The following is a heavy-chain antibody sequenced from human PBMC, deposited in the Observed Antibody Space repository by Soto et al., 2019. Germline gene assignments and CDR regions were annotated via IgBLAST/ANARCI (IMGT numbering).Heavy chain of an antibody. CDR2: SSPRGDTI. D-gene: IGHD6-19*01. V-gene: IGHV3-48*02. J-gene: IGHJ4*02. Sequence: LRLSCVASGFSLANYPMSWVRQTPGKGLEWISYSSPRGDTIYYADSVEGRFTISRDNARNSLSLHMSSLRDEDSALYYCAKGPHTNVGWPYYFESWGQGVPVTVSS. CDR3: AKGPHTNVGWPYYFES. CDR1: GFSLANYP.